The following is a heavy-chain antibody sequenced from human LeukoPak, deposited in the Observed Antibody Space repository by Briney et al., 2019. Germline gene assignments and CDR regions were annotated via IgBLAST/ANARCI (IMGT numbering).Heavy chain of an antibody. V-gene: IGHV4-59*01. J-gene: IGHJ4*02. CDR3: ARVTGYMIEDYFDY. D-gene: IGHD3-22*01. Sequence: SETLSLTCTVSGGSISSYYWSWIRQPPGKGLEWIGYIYYSGSTNYNPSLKSRITISVDTSKNQFSLKLRSVTAADTAVYYCARVTGYMIEDYFDYWGQGTLVTVSS. CDR2: IYYSGST. CDR1: GGSISSYY.